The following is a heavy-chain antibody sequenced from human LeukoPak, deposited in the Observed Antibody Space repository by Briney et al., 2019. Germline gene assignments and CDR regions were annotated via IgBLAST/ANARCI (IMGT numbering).Heavy chain of an antibody. CDR2: INHSGST. V-gene: IGHV4-34*01. Sequence: SETLSLTCAVYGGSFSGYYWSWLRHPPGKGLEWIGEINHSGSTNYNPSLKSRVTISVDTSKNQFSLKLSSVTAADTAVYYCARAKRYDYVWGSYRYSLWFDPWGQGTLVTVSS. D-gene: IGHD3-16*02. CDR1: GGSFSGYY. CDR3: ARAKRYDYVWGSYRYSLWFDP. J-gene: IGHJ5*02.